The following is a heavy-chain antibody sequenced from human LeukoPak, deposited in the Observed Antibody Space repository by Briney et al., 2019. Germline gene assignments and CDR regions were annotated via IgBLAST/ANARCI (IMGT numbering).Heavy chain of an antibody. CDR2: ISWDGGST. CDR3: ARDWRGWFDP. Sequence: GGSLRLSCAASGFTFDDYTMHWVRQAPGKGLEWVSLISWDGGSTYYADSVKGRFTISRDNSKNSLYLQMNSLRAEDTAVYYCARDWRGWFDPWGQGTLVTVSS. J-gene: IGHJ5*02. CDR1: GFTFDDYT. V-gene: IGHV3-43*01.